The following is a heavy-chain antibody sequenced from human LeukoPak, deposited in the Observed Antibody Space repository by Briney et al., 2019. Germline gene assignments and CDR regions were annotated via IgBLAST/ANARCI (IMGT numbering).Heavy chain of an antibody. CDR1: GFTFSSYG. Sequence: GGSLRLSCAASGFTFSSYGMHWVRQAPGKGLEWVAVISYDGSNKYYADSVKGRFTISRDNSKNTLYLQMNSLRAEDTAVYYCARGRHGAFDIWGQGTMVTVSS. V-gene: IGHV3-30*03. CDR2: ISYDGSNK. CDR3: ARGRHGAFDI. J-gene: IGHJ3*02.